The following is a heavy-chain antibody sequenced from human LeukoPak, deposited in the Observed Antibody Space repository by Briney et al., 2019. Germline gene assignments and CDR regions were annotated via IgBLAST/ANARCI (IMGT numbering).Heavy chain of an antibody. CDR3: ARAYSGSYLNY. Sequence: SETLSLTCTVSGGSISSSSYYWGWIRQPPGKGLEWIGSIYYSGSTYYNPSLKSRVTISVDTSKNQFSLKLSSVTAADTAVYYCARAYSGSYLNYWGQGTLVTVSS. V-gene: IGHV4-39*07. CDR2: IYYSGST. D-gene: IGHD1-26*01. CDR1: GGSISSSSYY. J-gene: IGHJ4*02.